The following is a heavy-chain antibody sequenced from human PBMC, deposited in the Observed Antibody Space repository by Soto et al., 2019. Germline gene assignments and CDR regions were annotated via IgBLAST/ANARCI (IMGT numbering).Heavy chain of an antibody. CDR3: VRARHRTYYDSSRYLH. D-gene: IGHD3-22*01. J-gene: IGHJ4*02. CDR2: IIPIFGPA. CDR1: GGTFSSYA. V-gene: IGHV1-69*01. Sequence: QVQLVQSGAEVKKPGSSVKVSCKASGGTFSSYAISWVRQAPGQGLEWMGGIIPIFGPANYAQKFQGRVTFSADDSTSTAYVELSSLRSDDTAVHYCVRARHRTYYDSSRYLHWGQGTLVTVFS.